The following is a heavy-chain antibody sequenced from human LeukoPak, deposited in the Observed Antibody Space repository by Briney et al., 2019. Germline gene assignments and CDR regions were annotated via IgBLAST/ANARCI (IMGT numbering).Heavy chain of an antibody. Sequence: GGSLRLSCAASGFTFSTYSMKWVRQAPGKGLEWVSYISDSGAMYYADSVRGRFTISRENAQNSLFLRMNSLRAEDTAVYYCARDGGYRGYDADCWGQGTLVTVSS. D-gene: IGHD5-12*01. CDR3: ARDGGYRGYDADC. CDR1: GFTFSTYS. V-gene: IGHV3-48*01. CDR2: ISDSGAM. J-gene: IGHJ4*02.